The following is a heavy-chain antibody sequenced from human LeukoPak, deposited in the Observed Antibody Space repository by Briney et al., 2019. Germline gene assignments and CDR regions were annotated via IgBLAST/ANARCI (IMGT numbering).Heavy chain of an antibody. Sequence: KXSCKVSGYTLTELSMHWVRQAPGKGLEWMGGFDPEDGETIYAQKFQGRVTMTEDTSTDTAYMELSSLRSEDTAVYYCASGPNFDWLFFYWGQGTLVTVSS. V-gene: IGHV1-24*01. CDR3: ASGPNFDWLFFY. J-gene: IGHJ4*02. CDR2: FDPEDGET. CDR1: GYTLTELS. D-gene: IGHD3-9*01.